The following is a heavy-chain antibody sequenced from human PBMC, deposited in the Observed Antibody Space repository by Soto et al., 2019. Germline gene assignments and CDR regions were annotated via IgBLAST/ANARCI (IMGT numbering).Heavy chain of an antibody. J-gene: IGHJ5*02. CDR2: INHSGST. Sequence: SETLSLTCAVYGGSFSGYYWSWIRQPPGKGLEWIGEINHSGSTNYNPSLKSRVTISVDTSKNQFSLKLSSVTAADTAVYYCANRGGYYDSSGYSLYNWFDPWGQGTLVTVSS. V-gene: IGHV4-34*01. D-gene: IGHD3-22*01. CDR1: GGSFSGYY. CDR3: ANRGGYYDSSGYSLYNWFDP.